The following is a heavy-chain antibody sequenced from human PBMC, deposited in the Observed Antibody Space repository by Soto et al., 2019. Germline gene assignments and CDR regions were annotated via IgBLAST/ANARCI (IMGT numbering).Heavy chain of an antibody. J-gene: IGHJ4*02. D-gene: IGHD3-10*01. Sequence: QVQLQESGPGLVKPSETLSLTCTVSGGSISSYYWSWLRQPPGKGLEWIGYIYYSGSTNYNPSLKRRVTISVDTSKNPFSLKLSSVTAADTAVYYCAYGSGSYYPFDYWGQGTLVTVSS. CDR3: AYGSGSYYPFDY. V-gene: IGHV4-59*08. CDR1: GGSISSYY. CDR2: IYYSGST.